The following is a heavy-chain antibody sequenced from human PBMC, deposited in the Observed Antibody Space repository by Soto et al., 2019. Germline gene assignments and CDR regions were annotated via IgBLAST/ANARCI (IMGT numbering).Heavy chain of an antibody. CDR1: GGTFSSYA. Sequence: SVKVSCKASGGTFSSYAISWVRQAPGQGLEWMGGIIPIFGTANYAQKFQGRVTITADESTSTAYMELSSLRSEDTAVYYCARETSPRKTFDYWGQGTLVTVSS. CDR2: IIPIFGTA. J-gene: IGHJ4*02. CDR3: ARETSPRKTFDY. D-gene: IGHD6-6*01. V-gene: IGHV1-69*13.